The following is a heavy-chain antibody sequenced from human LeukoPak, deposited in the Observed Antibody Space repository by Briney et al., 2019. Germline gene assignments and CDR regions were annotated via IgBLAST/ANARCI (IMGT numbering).Heavy chain of an antibody. CDR1: GGSISGDY. CDR2: IYFPGHT. Sequence: SETLSLTCTVSGGSISGDYWSWIRQSPGKELELIGYIYFPGHTNYKPSLRSRVTISGDTSKNVFSLTLNSVTGADTAIYYCARQGGTYFPHFDVWGPGTLVTVSS. D-gene: IGHD2/OR15-2a*01. J-gene: IGHJ4*02. CDR3: ARQGGTYFPHFDV. V-gene: IGHV4-59*08.